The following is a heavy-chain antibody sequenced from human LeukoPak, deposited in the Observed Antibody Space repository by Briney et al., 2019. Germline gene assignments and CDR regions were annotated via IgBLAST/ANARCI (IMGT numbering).Heavy chain of an antibody. D-gene: IGHD1-26*01. CDR1: GFTFSSYG. Sequence: GRSLRLSCAASGFTFSSYGMHWVRQAPGKGLEWVAVIWYDGSNKYYADSVEGRFTISRDNSKNTVYLQMNSLRADDTAVYYCVKSRRVGANQRGLFDYWGQGTLVTVSP. V-gene: IGHV3-33*03. CDR3: VKSRRVGANQRGLFDY. CDR2: IWYDGSNK. J-gene: IGHJ4*02.